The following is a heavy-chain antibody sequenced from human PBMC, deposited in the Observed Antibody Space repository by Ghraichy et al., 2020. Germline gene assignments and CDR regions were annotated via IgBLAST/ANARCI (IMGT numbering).Heavy chain of an antibody. J-gene: IGHJ3*02. CDR3: ASGPGGDYGDYFFDI. CDR1: GGTFSSYS. Sequence: SVKVSCKAYGGTFSSYSISWVRQAPGQGLEWMGGIIPIFGTANYAQKFQGRVTITADESTSTSYMELSSLRSEDTAVYYCASGPGGDYGDYFFDIWGKGTMVTVSA. D-gene: IGHD4-17*01. V-gene: IGHV1-69*13. CDR2: IIPIFGTA.